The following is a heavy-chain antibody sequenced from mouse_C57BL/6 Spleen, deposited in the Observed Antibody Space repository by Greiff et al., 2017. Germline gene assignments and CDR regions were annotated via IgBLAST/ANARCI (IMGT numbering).Heavy chain of an antibody. CDR1: GFTFTDYY. D-gene: IGHD3-2*02. Sequence: EVMLVESGGGLVQPGGSLSLSCAASGFTFTDYYMSWVRQPPGKALAWLGFIRNKANGYKTEYSASVKGRFTIYRDNSQSILYLQMNALRAEDSATYYCARSPHSSGCSWLAYWGQGTQVTVSA. CDR3: ARSPHSSGCSWLAY. J-gene: IGHJ3*01. CDR2: IRNKANGYKT. V-gene: IGHV7-3*01.